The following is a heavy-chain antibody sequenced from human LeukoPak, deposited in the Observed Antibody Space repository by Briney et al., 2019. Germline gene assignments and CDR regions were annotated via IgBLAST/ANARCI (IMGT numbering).Heavy chain of an antibody. D-gene: IGHD4-17*01. CDR2: ISGSGGST. CDR1: GYTFSSYA. J-gene: IGHJ4*02. Sequence: GGSLRLSCAASGYTFSSYAMSWVRQAPGKGLEWVSAISGSGGSTYYADSVKGRFTISRDNSKNTLYLQMNSLRAEDTAVYYCAKGFDYAVWYYFDYWGQGTLVTVSS. V-gene: IGHV3-23*01. CDR3: AKGFDYAVWYYFDY.